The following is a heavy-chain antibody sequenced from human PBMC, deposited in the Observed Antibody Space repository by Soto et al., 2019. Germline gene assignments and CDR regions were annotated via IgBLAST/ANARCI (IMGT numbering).Heavy chain of an antibody. V-gene: IGHV2-70*13. Sequence: PTLVNPTETLTLTCTFSGFSLTSPGMCVSWIRQPPGKALEWLALIERDDDDKYYSTSLKTRLTISKDTRKNQVDLTMANMDPADTGTYYCARSIRGPRRFNGMDVWGQGTTV. D-gene: IGHD1-20*01. J-gene: IGHJ6*02. CDR1: GFSLTSPGMC. CDR3: ARSIRGPRRFNGMDV. CDR2: IERDDDDK.